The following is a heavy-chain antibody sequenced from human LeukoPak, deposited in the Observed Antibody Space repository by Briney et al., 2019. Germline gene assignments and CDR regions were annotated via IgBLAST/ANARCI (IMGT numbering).Heavy chain of an antibody. D-gene: IGHD3-22*01. CDR3: ARQRDYYDSRGYYSD. CDR2: IYFSGRT. CDR1: GGSISSSSYY. J-gene: IGHJ4*02. Sequence: PSETLSLTCTVSGGSISSSSYYWGWIRQPPGKGLEWIGSIYFSGRTYYNPSLKSRVTISVDTSKNQFSLKLSSVTAADTAVYYCARQRDYYDSRGYYSDWGQGTPVTVSS. V-gene: IGHV4-39*01.